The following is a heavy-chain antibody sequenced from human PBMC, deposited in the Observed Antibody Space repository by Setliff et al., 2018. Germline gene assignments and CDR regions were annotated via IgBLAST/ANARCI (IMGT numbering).Heavy chain of an antibody. CDR1: GGSISSSGYY. J-gene: IGHJ4*02. D-gene: IGHD1-26*01. Sequence: SETLSLTCTVSGGSISSSGYYWSWIRQPPGKGLEWIGNIYYSGRTYYNPSLKSRVTISVDTSKNQFSLKLTSVTAADTAVYYCAKITGMVGATPYYFDYWGQGTLVTISS. V-gene: IGHV4-39*01. CDR3: AKITGMVGATPYYFDY. CDR2: IYYSGRT.